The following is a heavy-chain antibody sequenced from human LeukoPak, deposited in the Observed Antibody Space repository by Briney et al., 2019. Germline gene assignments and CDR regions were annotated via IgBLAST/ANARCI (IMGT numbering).Heavy chain of an antibody. Sequence: SETLSLTCTVSGGSISSSSYYWGWIRQPPGKGLEWIGSIYYSGSTYYNTSLKSRVTISVDTSKNQFSLKLSSVTAADTAVYYCARQGYSGSYAVDYWGQGTLVTVSS. D-gene: IGHD1-26*01. CDR2: IYYSGST. V-gene: IGHV4-39*01. J-gene: IGHJ4*02. CDR3: ARQGYSGSYAVDY. CDR1: GGSISSSSYY.